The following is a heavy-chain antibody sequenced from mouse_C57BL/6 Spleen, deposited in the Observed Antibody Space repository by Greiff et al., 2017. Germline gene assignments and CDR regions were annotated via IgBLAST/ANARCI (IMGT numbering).Heavy chain of an antibody. Sequence: VQLQQPGAELVMPGASVKLSCKASGYTFTSYWMHWVKQRPGQGLEWIGEIDPSDSYTNYNQKFKGKSTLTVDKSSSTAYMQLSGLTSEDSAVYYCARGVTTKGGYFDYWGQGTTLTVSS. CDR3: ARGVTTKGGYFDY. CDR2: IDPSDSYT. J-gene: IGHJ2*01. CDR1: GYTFTSYW. V-gene: IGHV1-69*01. D-gene: IGHD2-2*01.